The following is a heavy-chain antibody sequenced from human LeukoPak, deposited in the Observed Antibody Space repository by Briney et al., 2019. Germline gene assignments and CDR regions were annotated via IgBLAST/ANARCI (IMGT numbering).Heavy chain of an antibody. D-gene: IGHD5-24*01. Sequence: PGGSLILSCAASGFTVSSNYMSWVRQAPGKGLEWFSVIYSGGSTYYADSVKGRFTISRDNSKNTLYLQMNSLRAEDTAVYYRAREGGGDGYNRGGDYYYMDVWGKGTTVTVSS. CDR3: AREGGGDGYNRGGDYYYMDV. CDR2: IYSGGST. CDR1: GFTVSSNY. V-gene: IGHV3-66*02. J-gene: IGHJ6*03.